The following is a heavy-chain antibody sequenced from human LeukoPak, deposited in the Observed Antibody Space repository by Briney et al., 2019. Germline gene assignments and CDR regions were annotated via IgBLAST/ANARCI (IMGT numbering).Heavy chain of an antibody. CDR2: ISFDGSNK. D-gene: IGHD3-16*02. Sequence: GGSLRLSCAASGFTFSSYGIHWVRQAPGKGLEWVSIISFDGSNKYYTDSVKGRFTISRDNSKNTLFLQMNSLRAEDTAVYYCARHPGDFTGIVKYYYMDVWGLGTLVTVSS. J-gene: IGHJ6*03. CDR1: GFTFSSYG. V-gene: IGHV3-30*03. CDR3: ARHPGDFTGIVKYYYMDV.